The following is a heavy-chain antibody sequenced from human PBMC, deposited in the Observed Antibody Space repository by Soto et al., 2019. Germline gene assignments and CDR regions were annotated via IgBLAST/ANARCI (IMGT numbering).Heavy chain of an antibody. CDR2: ISGSGGST. CDR3: AKDLEVGGATEYYFDY. Sequence: GGSLRLSCAASGFTFSSYAMSWVRQAPGKGLEWVSAISGSGGSTYYADSVKGRFTISRDNSKNTLYLQMNSLRAEDTAVYYCAKDLEVGGATEYYFDYWGQGTLVTVSS. D-gene: IGHD1-26*01. CDR1: GFTFSSYA. J-gene: IGHJ4*02. V-gene: IGHV3-23*01.